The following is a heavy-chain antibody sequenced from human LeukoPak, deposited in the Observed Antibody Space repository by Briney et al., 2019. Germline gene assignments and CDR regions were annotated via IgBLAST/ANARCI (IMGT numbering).Heavy chain of an antibody. V-gene: IGHV1-18*01. J-gene: IGHJ3*02. CDR1: GYNFMSYG. D-gene: IGHD2-8*01. Sequence: ASVKVSCKASGYNFMSYGFSWVRQAPGQGLEWMGWISAYNSNTNYAQNFQGRVTMTTDISATTAYMELKSLTSDDTAVYFCARDRCHGGSCVWGGFDIWGQGTMVTVSS. CDR2: ISAYNSNT. CDR3: ARDRCHGGSCVWGGFDI.